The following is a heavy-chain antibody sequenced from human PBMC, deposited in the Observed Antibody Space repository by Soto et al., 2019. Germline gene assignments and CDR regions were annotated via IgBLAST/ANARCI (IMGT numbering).Heavy chain of an antibody. CDR2: ISGYNGYT. J-gene: IGHJ6*02. CDR3: ARPGTIIGRNGMDV. Sequence: QAQLVQSGAEVKKPGASVKVSCKTSGYTFNTYGISWVRQVPGQGPEWMGWISGYNGYTKYAQKFQGRVTMTTDTSTSTAYMDMSSLRADDTAVYYCARPGTIIGRNGMDVWGQGTTVIVSS. CDR1: GYTFNTYG. D-gene: IGHD5-12*01. V-gene: IGHV1-18*04.